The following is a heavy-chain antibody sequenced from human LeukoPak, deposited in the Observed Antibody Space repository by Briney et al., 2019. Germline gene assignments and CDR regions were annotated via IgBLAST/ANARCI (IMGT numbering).Heavy chain of an antibody. V-gene: IGHV1-18*01. CDR1: GYTFTSYS. CDR3: ARERVGYYGSGSYLDY. Sequence: GASVKLCCKASGYTFTSYSITWGRQAPGQGLEGMGWISAYNGISNYAQKLQGRVTMTTDTSTSKAYMELRSLRSDDTAVYYCARERVGYYGSGSYLDYWGQGTLVTVSS. J-gene: IGHJ4*02. D-gene: IGHD3-10*01. CDR2: ISAYNGIS.